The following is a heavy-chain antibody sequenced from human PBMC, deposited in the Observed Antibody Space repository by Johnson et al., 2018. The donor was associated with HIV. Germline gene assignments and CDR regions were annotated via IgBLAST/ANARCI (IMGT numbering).Heavy chain of an antibody. CDR1: GFTFSAYA. Sequence: VQLVESGGGVVQPGRSLRLSCAASGFTFSAYAMHWVRQAPGKGLEWVALISSDGSNKYYADSVRGRFTISRDNSKDTLYLQMDGLRPEDTALYYCARVSSSWYGDAIDIWGQGTMVTVSS. J-gene: IGHJ3*02. CDR2: ISSDGSNK. V-gene: IGHV3-30*03. D-gene: IGHD6-13*01. CDR3: ARVSSSWYGDAIDI.